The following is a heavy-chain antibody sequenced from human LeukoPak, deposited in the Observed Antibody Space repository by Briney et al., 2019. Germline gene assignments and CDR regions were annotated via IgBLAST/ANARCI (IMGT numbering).Heavy chain of an antibody. Sequence: PGGSLRLSCAASGFTFSNYAMSWVRQAPGKGLEWVSGISASGGSTYYADSVKGRFTSSRDNSKNTLYLQMYSLRAEDTAVYYCAKDGGYCSSTSCSLDYWGQGTLVTVSS. J-gene: IGHJ4*02. CDR1: GFTFSNYA. D-gene: IGHD2-2*03. CDR3: AKDGGYCSSTSCSLDY. CDR2: ISASGGST. V-gene: IGHV3-23*01.